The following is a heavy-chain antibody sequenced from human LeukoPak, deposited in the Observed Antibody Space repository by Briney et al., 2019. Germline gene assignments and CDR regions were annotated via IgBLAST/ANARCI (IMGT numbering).Heavy chain of an antibody. V-gene: IGHV1-2*02. CDR3: ARAVTTVTFGFWDY. J-gene: IGHJ4*02. D-gene: IGHD4-11*01. CDR2: INPNSGGT. CDR1: GYTFTGYY. Sequence: GASVKVSCKASGYTFTGYYMHWVRQAPGQGLEWMGWINPNSGGTNYAQKFQGRVTMTRDTSISTAYMELSSLRSEDTAVYYCARAVTTVTFGFWDYWGQGTLVTVSS.